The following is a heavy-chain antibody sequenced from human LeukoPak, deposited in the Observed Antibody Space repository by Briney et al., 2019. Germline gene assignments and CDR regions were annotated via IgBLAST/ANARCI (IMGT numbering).Heavy chain of an antibody. D-gene: IGHD3-22*01. Sequence: SETLSLTCTVSGGSISSSSYYWGWIRQPPGKGLEWIGSIYYSGSTYYNPSLKSRVTISVDTSKNQFSLKLSSVTAADTAVYYCARGPEEGGYYDWFDPWGQGTLVTVSS. J-gene: IGHJ5*02. CDR1: GGSISSSSYY. CDR2: IYYSGST. CDR3: ARGPEEGGYYDWFDP. V-gene: IGHV4-39*01.